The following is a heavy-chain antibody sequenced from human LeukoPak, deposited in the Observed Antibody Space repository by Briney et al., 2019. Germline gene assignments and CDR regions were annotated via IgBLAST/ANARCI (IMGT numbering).Heavy chain of an antibody. CDR1: GFTFSSNS. V-gene: IGHV3-48*04. CDR2: ISSTGGTI. J-gene: IGHJ4*02. Sequence: GGSLRLSCAASGFTFSSNSMNWVRQAPGKGLEWVSYISSTGGTIYYADSMKGRFTISRDNAKNSLYLQMNSLRVEDTAVYYCARDRTNYFDYWGQGTLVTVSS. CDR3: ARDRTNYFDY.